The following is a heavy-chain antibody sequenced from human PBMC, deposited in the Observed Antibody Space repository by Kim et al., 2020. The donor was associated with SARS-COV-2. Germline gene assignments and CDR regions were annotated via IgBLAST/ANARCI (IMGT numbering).Heavy chain of an antibody. D-gene: IGHD3-3*01. CDR3: AREFELVDFWSGYPIDY. CDR2: ISYDGSNK. J-gene: IGHJ4*02. Sequence: GGSLRLSCAASGFTFSSYAMHWVRQAPGKGLEWVAVISYDGSNKYYADSVKGRFTISRDNSKNTLYLQMNSLRAEDTAVYYCAREFELVDFWSGYPIDYWGQGTLVTVSS. V-gene: IGHV3-30-3*01. CDR1: GFTFSSYA.